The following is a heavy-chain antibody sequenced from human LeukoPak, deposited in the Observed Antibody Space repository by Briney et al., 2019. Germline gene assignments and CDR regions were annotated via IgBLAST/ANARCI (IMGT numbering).Heavy chain of an antibody. J-gene: IGHJ4*02. D-gene: IGHD3-10*01. V-gene: IGHV3-30*03. Sequence: GGSLRLSCAASGFTFSSYTMSWVRQAPGKGLEWVAVTSSDLNVKLYADSVKGRFTISRDNSRSTLYLQMNSLRPEDTAIYYCAREGYYGSGSPPSLYFDYWGQGTLVTVSS. CDR1: GFTFSSYT. CDR3: AREGYYGSGSPPSLYFDY. CDR2: TSSDLNVK.